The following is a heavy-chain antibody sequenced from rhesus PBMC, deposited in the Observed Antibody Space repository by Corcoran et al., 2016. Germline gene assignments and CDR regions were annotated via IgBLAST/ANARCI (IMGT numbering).Heavy chain of an antibody. V-gene: IGHV4-57*02. J-gene: IGHJ4*01. CDR1: GGSISSSNW. CDR2: IYGTIGST. Sequence: QLQLQESGPGLVKPSETLSLTCAVCGGSISSSNWWSWIRQPPGKGLEWIGRIYGTIGSTYYNPSLKSRVTISKDTSKNQFSLKLSSVTAADTAVYYCARVWGSNLILSFDYWGQGVLVTVSS. D-gene: IGHD4-29*01. CDR3: ARVWGSNLILSFDY.